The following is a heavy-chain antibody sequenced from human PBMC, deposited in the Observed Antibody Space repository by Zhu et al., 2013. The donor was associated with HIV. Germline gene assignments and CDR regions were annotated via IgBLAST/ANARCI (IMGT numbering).Heavy chain of an antibody. Sequence: QVQLVQSGAEVKKPGSSVKVSCKASGGTFSSYAISWVRQAPGQGLEWMGGIIPIFGTANYAQKFQGRVTITADESTSTAYMELSSLRSEDTAVYYCARVLRAARYYYDSSRDAFDIWGQGTMVTVSS. J-gene: IGHJ3*02. V-gene: IGHV1-69*12. D-gene: IGHD3-22*01. CDR3: ARVLRAARYYYDSSRDAFDI. CDR1: GGTFSSYA. CDR2: IIPIFGTA.